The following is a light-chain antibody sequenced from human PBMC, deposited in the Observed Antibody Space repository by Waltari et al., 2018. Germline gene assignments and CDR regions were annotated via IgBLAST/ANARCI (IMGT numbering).Light chain of an antibody. CDR3: NSRDSSGDHWV. J-gene: IGLJ3*02. CDR1: NLRNYY. V-gene: IGLV3-19*01. Sequence: SSELTQDPAVSVALGLTVRITCQGDNLRNYYANWYQQKPGQAPVVVIYGKNNLPSGIPDRFSGSSSRDTASLTITGTQAEAEAHYYCNSRDSSGDHWVFGGGTKLTVL. CDR2: GKN.